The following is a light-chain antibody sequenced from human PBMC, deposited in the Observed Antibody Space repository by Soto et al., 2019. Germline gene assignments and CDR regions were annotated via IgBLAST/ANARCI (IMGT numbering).Light chain of an antibody. CDR3: QQYNNWSYT. J-gene: IGKJ2*01. CDR1: QSVSSN. Sequence: EIVMTQSPATLSVSPGERATLSCRASQSVSSNFAWYQPKPGQAPRRLLSGASTRATGIPARIVGSGSGTESTLNISSRQSEDVVVYYCQQYNNWSYTFGQGTKLDIK. V-gene: IGKV3-15*01. CDR2: GAS.